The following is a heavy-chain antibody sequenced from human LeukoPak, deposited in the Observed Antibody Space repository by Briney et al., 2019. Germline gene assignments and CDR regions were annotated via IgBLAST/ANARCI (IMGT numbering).Heavy chain of an antibody. J-gene: IGHJ4*02. CDR3: AKSLYSSSWYGVLY. CDR2: ISYDGSNK. V-gene: IGHV3-30*18. Sequence: GRSLRLSCAASGFTFSSYGMHWVRQAPGKGLEWVAVISYDGSNKYYADSVKGRFTISRDNSKNTLYLQMNSLRAEDTAVYYCAKSLYSSSWYGVLYWGRGTLVTVSS. D-gene: IGHD6-13*01. CDR1: GFTFSSYG.